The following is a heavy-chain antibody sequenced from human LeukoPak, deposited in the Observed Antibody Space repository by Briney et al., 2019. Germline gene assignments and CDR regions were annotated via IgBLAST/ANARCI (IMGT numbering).Heavy chain of an antibody. CDR1: GFTFSSYA. D-gene: IGHD2-15*01. CDR3: ARDRTRYCSGGSCYSYYGMDV. CDR2: ISSSSSYI. V-gene: IGHV3-21*01. Sequence: GGSLRLSCAASGFTFSSYAMNWVRQAPGKGLEWASSISSSSSYICYADSVKGRFTISRDNAKNSLYLQMNSLRAEDTAVYYCARDRTRYCSGGSCYSYYGMDVWGQGTSVTVSS. J-gene: IGHJ6*02.